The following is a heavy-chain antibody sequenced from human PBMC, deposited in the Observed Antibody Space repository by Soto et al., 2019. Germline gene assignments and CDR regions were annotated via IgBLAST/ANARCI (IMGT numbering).Heavy chain of an antibody. CDR1: GFTFSSYA. D-gene: IGHD6-13*01. CDR2: ISGSGGST. V-gene: IGHV3-23*01. J-gene: IGHJ4*02. Sequence: EVQLLESGGGLVQPGGSLRLSCAASGFTFSSYAMSWVRQAPGKGLEWVSAISGSGGSTYYADSVKGRFTISRDNSKNTRYLQMNSLRAEDTAVYYGAKERLYSSSWYGYWGQGTLVTVSS. CDR3: AKERLYSSSWYGY.